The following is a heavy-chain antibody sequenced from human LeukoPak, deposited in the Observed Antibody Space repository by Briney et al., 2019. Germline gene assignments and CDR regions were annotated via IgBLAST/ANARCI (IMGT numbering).Heavy chain of an antibody. CDR3: ARVELYYYGMDV. D-gene: IGHD1-1*01. V-gene: IGHV4-30-4*01. Sequence: PSETLSLTCTVSGGSISSGDYYWSWIRQPPGKGLEWIGYICYSGSTYYNPSLKSRVTISVDTSKNQFSLKLSSVTAADTAVYYCARVELYYYGMDVWGQGTTVTVSS. J-gene: IGHJ6*02. CDR2: ICYSGST. CDR1: GGSISSGDYY.